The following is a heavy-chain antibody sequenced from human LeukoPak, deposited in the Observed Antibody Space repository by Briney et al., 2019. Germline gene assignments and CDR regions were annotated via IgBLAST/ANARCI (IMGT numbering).Heavy chain of an antibody. V-gene: IGHV4-4*07. CDR3: ARDGRIGWSNWFDP. Sequence: PSETLSLTCTVSGGSISSYYWSWIRQPAGKGLEWIGRIYTSGSTNYNPSLKSRVTMSVDTSKNQFSLKLSSVTAADTAVYYCARDGRIGWSNWFDPWGQGTLVTVSS. CDR2: IYTSGST. J-gene: IGHJ5*02. CDR1: GGSISSYY. D-gene: IGHD1-26*01.